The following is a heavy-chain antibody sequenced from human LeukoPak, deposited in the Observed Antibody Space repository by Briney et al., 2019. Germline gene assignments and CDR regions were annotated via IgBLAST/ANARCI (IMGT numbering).Heavy chain of an antibody. CDR3: ASTPRSASGSDAFDI. CDR2: IFYSRST. V-gene: IGHV4-39*01. Sequence: PSETLSLTCTVSGGSISSSNYYWGWIRQPPGKGLEWIGSIFYSRSTYYNPSLKSRVTISVGTSKNQFSLKLNSVTAADTAVYYCASTPRSASGSDAFDIWGQGTMVTVSS. J-gene: IGHJ3*02. CDR1: GGSISSSNYY.